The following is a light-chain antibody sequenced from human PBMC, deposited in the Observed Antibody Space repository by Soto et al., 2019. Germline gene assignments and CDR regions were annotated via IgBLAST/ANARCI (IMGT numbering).Light chain of an antibody. CDR2: GAS. V-gene: IGKV3D-20*02. Sequence: EIVLTQSPVTLSLSPGERATLSCRASQSVSRSYLAWYQQKPGQAPRLLIHGASSRATGIPDRFSGSGSGPDFTLTISRLEPEDFAVYYCQQRSNWPLSITFGQGTRLEIK. CDR3: QQRSNWPLSIT. J-gene: IGKJ5*01. CDR1: QSVSRSY.